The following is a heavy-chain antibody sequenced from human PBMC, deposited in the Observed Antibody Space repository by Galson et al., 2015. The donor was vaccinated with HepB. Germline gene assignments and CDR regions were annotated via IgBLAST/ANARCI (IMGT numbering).Heavy chain of an antibody. CDR3: ARSGRFGIAAADHGLY. CDR2: INVGNGNT. V-gene: IGHV1-3*01. J-gene: IGHJ4*02. CDR1: GYTFTMYA. D-gene: IGHD6-13*01. Sequence: SVKVSCKASGYTFTMYAMHWVRQAPGQRPEWMGWINVGNGNTKYSQKFQGRVTITRDTYASTAYMELGSLKSEDAAVYYCARSGRFGIAAADHGLYWCQGTLVTVSS.